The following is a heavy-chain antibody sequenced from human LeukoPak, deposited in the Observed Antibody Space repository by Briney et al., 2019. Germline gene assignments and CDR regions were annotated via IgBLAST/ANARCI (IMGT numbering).Heavy chain of an antibody. J-gene: IGHJ4*02. CDR1: GFTFSTYY. Sequence: GGSLRLSCAASGFTFSTYYMSWVRQAPGTGLEWVANIKQDGSEKYYVDSVKGRFTISRDNAKNSLYLQMNSLRAEDTAVYYCARDLYRIVVVPHYFDYWGQGTLVTVSS. CDR2: IKQDGSEK. D-gene: IGHD3-22*01. V-gene: IGHV3-7*01. CDR3: ARDLYRIVVVPHYFDY.